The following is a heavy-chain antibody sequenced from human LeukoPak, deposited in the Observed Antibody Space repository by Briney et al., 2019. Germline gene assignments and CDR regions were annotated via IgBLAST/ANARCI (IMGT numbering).Heavy chain of an antibody. CDR3: ARATSSYFYYMDV. Sequence: PSQTLSLTCTVSGGSISSGSYYWSWFRQPAEKGLEWIGRIYTSGSTYYNPSLKSRVTISADTSKNQFSLNVSSVTAADTAVYYCARATSSYFYYMDVWGKGTTVTISS. CDR2: IYTSGST. V-gene: IGHV4-61*02. CDR1: GGSISSGSYY. D-gene: IGHD5-12*01. J-gene: IGHJ6*03.